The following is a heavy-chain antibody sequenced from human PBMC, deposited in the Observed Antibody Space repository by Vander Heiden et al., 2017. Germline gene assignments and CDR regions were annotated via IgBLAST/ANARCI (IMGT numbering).Heavy chain of an antibody. J-gene: IGHJ4*02. CDR3: AKEGTEYTSTNFDY. V-gene: IGHV3-30*18. CDR1: GFPFSNYG. Sequence: QVQLVASGGGVVQPGRSLNLSCAACGFPFSNYGMQWVRQAPGKGLEWVAVISYGGSLQYYADSVRGRFTISRDNSKNTLYLQMNSLRTEDTAVYYCAKEGTEYTSTNFDYWGQGTLVTVSS. D-gene: IGHD2-2*01. CDR2: ISYGGSLQ.